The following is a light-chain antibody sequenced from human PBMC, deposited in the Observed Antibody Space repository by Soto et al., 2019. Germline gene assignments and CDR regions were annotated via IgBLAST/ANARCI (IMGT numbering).Light chain of an antibody. CDR1: RGIGNY. V-gene: IGKV1-27*01. Sequence: DILMTQSPSSLSASVGDRVTITCRASRGIGNYLAWYQQKPGKVPSLLIYAASTLQSGVSSRFSGSRSGTDFTLTISSLQPGDVATYYCQKYDDAPLSFGGGTKVDIK. CDR2: AAS. J-gene: IGKJ4*01. CDR3: QKYDDAPLS.